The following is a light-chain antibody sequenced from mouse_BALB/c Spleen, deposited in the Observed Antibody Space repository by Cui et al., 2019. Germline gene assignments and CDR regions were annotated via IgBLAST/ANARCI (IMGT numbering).Light chain of an antibody. CDR2: AAT. Sequence: DIQMTQSPASLSVSVGETVTITCRASENIYSNLAWYQQKQGTSPQLLVYAATNLADGVPSRFSGSGSGTKYSLKINSLQSEDFGSYYCQHFWGTPLTFGAGTKLELK. CDR1: ENIYSN. J-gene: IGKJ5*01. V-gene: IGKV12-46*01. CDR3: QHFWGTPLT.